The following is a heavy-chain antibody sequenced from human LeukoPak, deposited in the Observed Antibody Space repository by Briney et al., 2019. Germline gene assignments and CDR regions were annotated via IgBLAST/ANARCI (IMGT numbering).Heavy chain of an antibody. CDR3: ARGSDYGDWYFDL. V-gene: IGHV1-2*02. D-gene: IGHD4-17*01. CDR2: INPNSGGT. CDR1: GYTFTGYY. Sequence: GASVKVSCKASGYTFTGYYMHWVRQAPGQGLEWMGWINPNSGGTNYAQKFQGRVTMTRDTSISTAYMELSRLRSDDTAVYYCARGSDYGDWYFDLWGRGTLVTVSS. J-gene: IGHJ2*01.